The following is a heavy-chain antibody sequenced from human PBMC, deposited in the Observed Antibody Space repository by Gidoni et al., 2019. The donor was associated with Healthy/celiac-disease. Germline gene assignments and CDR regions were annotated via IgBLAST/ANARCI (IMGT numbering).Heavy chain of an antibody. CDR2: IYYSGIT. D-gene: IGHD6-6*01. J-gene: IGHJ5*02. CDR1: GGSISSCSYY. Sequence: QLQLQESGPGLVKPSETLSLTCTVPGGSISSCSYYWGWIRQPPGKGLEWMGSIYYSGITYYNPSLKRRVTISVDTSKNQFSLKLSSVTAADTAVYYCARHEYSSSSHWFDPWDQGTLVTVSS. CDR3: ARHEYSSSSHWFDP. V-gene: IGHV4-39*01.